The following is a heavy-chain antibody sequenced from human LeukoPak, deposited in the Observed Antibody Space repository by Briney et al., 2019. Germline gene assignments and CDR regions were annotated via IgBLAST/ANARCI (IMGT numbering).Heavy chain of an antibody. D-gene: IGHD3-10*01. J-gene: IGHJ6*02. CDR2: ISSSSSTI. CDR3: ARDGAPYYGSGSYYADYYGMDV. V-gene: IGHV3-48*04. Sequence: GGSLRLSCAASGFTFSSYSMNWVRQAPGKGLEWVSYISSSSSTIYYADSVKGRFTISRDNAKNSLYLQMNSLRAEDTAVYYCARDGAPYYGSGSYYADYYGMDVWGQGTTVTVSS. CDR1: GFTFSSYS.